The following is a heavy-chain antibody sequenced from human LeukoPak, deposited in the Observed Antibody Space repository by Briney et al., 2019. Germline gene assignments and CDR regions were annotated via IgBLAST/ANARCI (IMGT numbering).Heavy chain of an antibody. J-gene: IGHJ5*02. D-gene: IGHD3-10*01. CDR2: INSDGSTT. V-gene: IGHV3-74*01. Sequence: GRSLRLSCAASGFTFDDYAMHWVRQAPGKGLVWVSRINSDGSTTSYADSVKGRFTISRDNSKNTLYLQMNSLRAEDTAVYFCARVATGSYDWFDPWGQGTLVTVSS. CDR1: GFTFDDYA. CDR3: ARVATGSYDWFDP.